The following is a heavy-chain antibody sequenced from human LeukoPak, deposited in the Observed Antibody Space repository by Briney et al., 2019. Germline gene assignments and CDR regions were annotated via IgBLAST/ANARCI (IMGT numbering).Heavy chain of an antibody. Sequence: SETLSLTCTVSGGSISGYYWTWIRQPAGKGLEWIGRIYTSGTTNYNPSLKSRVSLSVDTSKNQFSLRLTSVTAADTAVYFCARGRWLPNAFDIWGQGTMVTVFS. V-gene: IGHV4-4*07. CDR3: ARGRWLPNAFDI. J-gene: IGHJ3*02. D-gene: IGHD5-24*01. CDR1: GGSISGYY. CDR2: IYTSGTT.